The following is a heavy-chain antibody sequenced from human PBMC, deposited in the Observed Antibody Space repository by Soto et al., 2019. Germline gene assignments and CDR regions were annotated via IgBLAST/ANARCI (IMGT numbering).Heavy chain of an antibody. D-gene: IGHD3-10*01. Sequence: AETLSLNCSISGGSLNNFAYYWGWIRQPPGKGLEWIGTVYYNENTYYNPSLKSRVAISVDTAKNQFSLNLRSVTAADTAIYFFARRERYYGSPGWFDPWGQGTLVTVTS. CDR2: VYYNENT. CDR3: ARRERYYGSPGWFDP. V-gene: IGHV4-39*01. CDR1: GGSLNNFAYY. J-gene: IGHJ5*01.